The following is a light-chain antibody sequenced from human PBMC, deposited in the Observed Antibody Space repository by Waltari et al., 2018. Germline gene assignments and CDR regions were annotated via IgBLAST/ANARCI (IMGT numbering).Light chain of an antibody. CDR3: SSYTTSGLYV. V-gene: IGLV2-14*03. J-gene: IGLJ1*01. CDR2: DVT. CDR1: SSDVGYYNY. Sequence: QSALTQPASLSGSPGQSITISCTGTSSDVGYYNYVSWYQHYPGKAPKLIIYDVTNRPSGVSSRFSGSKSGNTASLTISGLQADDETDYYCSSYTTSGLYVFGSGTQVTVL.